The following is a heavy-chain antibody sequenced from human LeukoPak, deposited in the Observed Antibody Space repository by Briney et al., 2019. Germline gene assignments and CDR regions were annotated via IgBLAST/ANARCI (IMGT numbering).Heavy chain of an antibody. V-gene: IGHV3-53*01. J-gene: IGHJ4*02. D-gene: IGHD3-16*01. CDR3: ARDYDSKYCIDY. Sequence: GGSLRLSCAASGFTVSSNYMSWVRQAPGKGLEWVSVIYSGGSTYYADSVKGRFTISRDNSKNTLYLQMNSLRAEDTAVYYCARDYDSKYCIDYWGQGALVTVSS. CDR1: GFTVSSNY. CDR2: IYSGGST.